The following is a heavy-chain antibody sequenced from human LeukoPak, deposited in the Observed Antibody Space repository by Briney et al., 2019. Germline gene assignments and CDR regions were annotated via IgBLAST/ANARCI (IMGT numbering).Heavy chain of an antibody. CDR3: AKRMTRVTRLVFGVFDI. CDR2: ISYDGSNK. D-gene: IGHD4-17*01. Sequence: GGSLRLSCAASGFTFSGYSMHWVRQAPGKGLEWVAVISYDGSNKYYADSVKGRFTISRDNSKNTLYLQMNSLRAEDTAVYYCAKRMTRVTRLVFGVFDIGGKGKMFPV. V-gene: IGHV3-30*18. J-gene: IGHJ3*02. CDR1: GFTFSGYS.